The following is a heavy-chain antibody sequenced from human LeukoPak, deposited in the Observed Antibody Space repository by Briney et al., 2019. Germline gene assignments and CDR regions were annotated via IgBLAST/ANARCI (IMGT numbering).Heavy chain of an antibody. D-gene: IGHD2-21*02. CDR1: GYTFSGYY. CDR2: INPNTGGT. Sequence: ASVKVSCKASGYTFSGYYIHWVRQAPGQGLEWMGWINPNTGGTKYAQRFQDRVTMTRDTSISTAYMEVSRLRYDDTAVYYCARGVVVTGNDYWGQGTLVTVAS. V-gene: IGHV1-2*02. CDR3: ARGVVVTGNDY. J-gene: IGHJ4*02.